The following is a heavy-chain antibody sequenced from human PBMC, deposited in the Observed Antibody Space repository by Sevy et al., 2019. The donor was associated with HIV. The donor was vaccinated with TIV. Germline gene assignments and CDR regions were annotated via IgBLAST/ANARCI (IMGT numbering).Heavy chain of an antibody. CDR1: GGSFSGYY. D-gene: IGHD3-10*01. CDR3: ARATYYYGSGSYRLKYYYYGMDV. V-gene: IGHV4-34*01. CDR2: INHSGST. Sequence: SETLSLTCAVYGGSFSGYYWSWIRQPPGKGLEWIGEINHSGSTNYNPPLKSRVTISVDTSKNQFSLKLSSVTAADTAVYYCARATYYYGSGSYRLKYYYYGMDVWGQGTTVTVSS. J-gene: IGHJ6*02.